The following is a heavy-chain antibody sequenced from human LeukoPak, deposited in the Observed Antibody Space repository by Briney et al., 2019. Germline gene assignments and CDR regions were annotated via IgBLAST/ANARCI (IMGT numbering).Heavy chain of an antibody. CDR1: GGPISSYY. CDR3: ARVETVLWFGELDHPMNWFDP. D-gene: IGHD3-10*01. CDR2: IYYSGST. J-gene: IGHJ5*02. V-gene: IGHV4-59*01. Sequence: SETLSLTCTVSGGPISSYYWSWIRQPPGKGLEWIGYIYYSGSTNYNPSLKSRVTISVDTSKNQFSLKLSSVTAADTAVYYCARVETVLWFGELDHPMNWFDPWGQGTLVTVSS.